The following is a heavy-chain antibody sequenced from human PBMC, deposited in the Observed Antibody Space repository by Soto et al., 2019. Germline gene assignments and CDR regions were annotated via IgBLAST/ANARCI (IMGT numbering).Heavy chain of an antibody. CDR2: IYWLRGTM. Sequence: SLRLSCAASGFTFDDNAMHWVRHAPGKGLEWVSGIYWLRGTMGCVDCVKGRFTMAGDKGKDSLYLQLSSLRAEDTALYYCAKVSRVHYDYGRGPNGGYFERWDRDTLVAISS. J-gene: IGHJ2*01. CDR1: GFTFDDNA. CDR3: AKVSRVHYDYGRGPNGGYFER. V-gene: IGHV3-9*01. D-gene: IGHD3-16*01.